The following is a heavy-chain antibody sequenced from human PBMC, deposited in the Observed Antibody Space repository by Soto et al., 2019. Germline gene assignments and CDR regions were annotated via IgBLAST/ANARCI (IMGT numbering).Heavy chain of an antibody. V-gene: IGHV3-30*18. CDR1: GFTFSSYG. J-gene: IGHJ2*01. Sequence: QVQLVESGGGVVQPGRSLRLSCAASGFTFSSYGMHWVRQAPGKGLEWVAVISYDGSNKYYADSVKGRFTISRDNSKNTLYLQMNSLRAEDTAVYYCAKDARELLALGWYFDLWGRGTLVTVSS. D-gene: IGHD1-26*01. CDR2: ISYDGSNK. CDR3: AKDARELLALGWYFDL.